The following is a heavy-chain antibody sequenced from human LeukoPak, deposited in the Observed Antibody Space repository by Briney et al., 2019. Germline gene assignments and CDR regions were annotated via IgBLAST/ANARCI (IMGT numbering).Heavy chain of an antibody. CDR2: MNPNSGNT. CDR3: ARGLFYRSGSFTWYYFDY. CDR1: GYTFTSYD. D-gene: IGHD1-26*01. J-gene: IGHJ4*02. Sequence: ASVKVSCKASGYTFTSYDINWVRQATGQGLEWMGWMNPNSGNTGYAQKFQGRVTMTRNTSISTAYMELSSLRSEDTAVYYCARGLFYRSGSFTWYYFDYWGQGTLVTVSS. V-gene: IGHV1-8*01.